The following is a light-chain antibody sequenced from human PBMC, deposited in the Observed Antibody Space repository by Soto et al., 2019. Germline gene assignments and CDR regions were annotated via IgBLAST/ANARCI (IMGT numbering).Light chain of an antibody. CDR1: QSVSSN. CDR3: QHCRPYGDSPPLT. J-gene: IGKJ4*01. Sequence: EIVMTQSPATLSVSLGETATISFRASQSVSSNLAWYQQKPGQAPRLLIYGASTSATGIPARFSGSGSGTEFTLTISRLETEEYAVYYCQHCRPYGDSPPLTFGGGTKVDIK. CDR2: GAS. V-gene: IGKV3-15*01.